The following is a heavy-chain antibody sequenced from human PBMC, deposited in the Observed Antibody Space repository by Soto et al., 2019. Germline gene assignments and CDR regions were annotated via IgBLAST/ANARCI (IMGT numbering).Heavy chain of an antibody. J-gene: IGHJ5*02. CDR2: ISYDGSNK. Sequence: PGGSLRLSCAASGFTFSSYGMHWVRQAPGKGLEWVAVISYDGSNKYYADSVKGRFTISRDNSKNTLYLQMNSLRAEDTAVYYCAKDVVDTAMDLNWFDPWGQGTLVTVSS. CDR3: AKDVVDTAMDLNWFDP. D-gene: IGHD5-18*01. V-gene: IGHV3-30*18. CDR1: GFTFSSYG.